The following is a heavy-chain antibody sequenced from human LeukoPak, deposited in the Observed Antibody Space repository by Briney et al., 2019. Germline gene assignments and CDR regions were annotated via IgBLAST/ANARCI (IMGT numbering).Heavy chain of an antibody. D-gene: IGHD3-16*01. CDR1: GGSISSYY. V-gene: IGHV4-59*01. CDR2: IYYSGST. Sequence: PSETLSLTCTVSGGSISSYYWSWIRQPPGKGLEWIGYIYYSGSTNYNPSLKSRVTISVDTSKNQFSLKLSSVTAADTAVYYCARDSARYYDYVWGVGFDPWGQGTLVTVSS. CDR3: ARDSARYYDYVWGVGFDP. J-gene: IGHJ5*02.